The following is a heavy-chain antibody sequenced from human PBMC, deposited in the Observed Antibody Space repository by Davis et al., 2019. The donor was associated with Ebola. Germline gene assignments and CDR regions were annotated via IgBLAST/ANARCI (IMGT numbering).Heavy chain of an antibody. CDR3: ARAELLVPFDY. Sequence: GGSLRLSCAASGFTFRSYAMHWVRQAPGKGLEWVAVISYDGSNKYYADSVKGRFTISRDNSKNTLYLQMNSLRAEDTAVYYCARAELLVPFDYWGQGTLVTVSS. CDR2: ISYDGSNK. J-gene: IGHJ4*02. CDR1: GFTFRSYA. V-gene: IGHV3-30*04. D-gene: IGHD1-26*01.